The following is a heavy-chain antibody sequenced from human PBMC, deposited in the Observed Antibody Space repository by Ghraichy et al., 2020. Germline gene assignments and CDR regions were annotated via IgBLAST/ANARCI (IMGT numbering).Heavy chain of an antibody. CDR2: IIPIFGTA. V-gene: IGHV1-69*05. CDR3: ARDVWSGYGHFDY. D-gene: IGHD3-3*01. Sequence: SVKVSCKASGGTFSSYAISWVRQAPGQGLEWMGGIIPIFGTANYAQKFQGRVTITTDESTSTAYMELSSLRSEDTAVYYCARDVWSGYGHFDYWGQGTLVTVSS. J-gene: IGHJ4*02. CDR1: GGTFSSYA.